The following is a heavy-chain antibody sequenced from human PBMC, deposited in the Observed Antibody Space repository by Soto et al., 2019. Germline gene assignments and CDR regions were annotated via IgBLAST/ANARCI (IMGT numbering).Heavy chain of an antibody. D-gene: IGHD2-21*01. CDR3: AIDNSGGWRHTDY. V-gene: IGHV3-9*01. Sequence: PGGSLRLSCAASGFTFDDYAMHWVRQAPGKGLEWVSGISWNSGSIGYADSVKGRFTISRDNAKNSLYLQMNSLRAEDTALYYCAIDNSGGWRHTDYWGQGTLVTVS. CDR2: ISWNSGSI. CDR1: GFTFDDYA. J-gene: IGHJ4*02.